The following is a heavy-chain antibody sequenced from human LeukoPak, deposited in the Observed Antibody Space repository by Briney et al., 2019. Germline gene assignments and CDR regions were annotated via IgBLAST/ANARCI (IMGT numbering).Heavy chain of an antibody. Sequence: GASVKVSCKASGGTFSSYAISWVRQAPGQGLEWMGRIIPIFGTANYAQKFQGRVTITTDESTSTAYMELSSLRSEDTAVYYCARDPLEFGDKRRLDYWGQGTLVTVSS. V-gene: IGHV1-69*05. CDR2: IIPIFGTA. CDR1: GGTFSSYA. J-gene: IGHJ4*02. D-gene: IGHD3-10*01. CDR3: ARDPLEFGDKRRLDY.